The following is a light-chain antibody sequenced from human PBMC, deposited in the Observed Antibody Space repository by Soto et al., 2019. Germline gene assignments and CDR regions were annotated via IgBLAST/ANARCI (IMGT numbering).Light chain of an antibody. Sequence: EMVLTQSPGTLSLSPGERATLSCRASQSVSSSYLAWYQQKPGQAPRLLIYGASSRATGIPDRFSGSGSGTDFTLTISRLEPEDFAVYYCQQYGSPRTFGGGTKVEIK. CDR3: QQYGSPRT. J-gene: IGKJ4*01. CDR1: QSVSSSY. CDR2: GAS. V-gene: IGKV3-20*01.